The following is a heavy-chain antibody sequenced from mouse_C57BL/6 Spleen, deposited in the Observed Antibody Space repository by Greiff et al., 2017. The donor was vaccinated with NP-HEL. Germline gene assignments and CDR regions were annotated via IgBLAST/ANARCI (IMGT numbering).Heavy chain of an antibody. Sequence: VMLVESGAELVKPGASVKISCKASGYAFSSYWMNWVKQRPGKGLEWIGQIYPGDGDTNYNGKFKGKATLTADKSSSTAYMQLSSLTSEDSAVYFCARCGSSYAMDYWGQGTSVTVSS. CDR2: IYPGDGDT. D-gene: IGHD1-1*01. CDR3: ARCGSSYAMDY. J-gene: IGHJ4*01. CDR1: GYAFSSYW. V-gene: IGHV1-80*01.